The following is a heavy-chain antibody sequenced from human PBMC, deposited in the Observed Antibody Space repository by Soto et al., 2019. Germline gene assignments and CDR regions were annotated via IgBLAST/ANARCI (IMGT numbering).Heavy chain of an antibody. Sequence: QVQLVQSGAEVKKPGSSVKVSCKASGGTFSSYAISWVRQAPGQGLEWMGGIIPIFGTANYAQKFQGRVTITADESTSTAYMELSSLRSEDTAVYYCARWDPLDTAMVIGAFDIWGQGTMVTVSS. D-gene: IGHD5-18*01. CDR3: ARWDPLDTAMVIGAFDI. V-gene: IGHV1-69*01. J-gene: IGHJ3*02. CDR1: GGTFSSYA. CDR2: IIPIFGTA.